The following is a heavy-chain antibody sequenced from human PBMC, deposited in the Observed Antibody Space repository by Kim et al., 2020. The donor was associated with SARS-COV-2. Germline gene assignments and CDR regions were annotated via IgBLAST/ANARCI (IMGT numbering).Heavy chain of an antibody. J-gene: IGHJ6*02. CDR1: GFTFSSYS. D-gene: IGHD5-18*01. Sequence: GGSLRLSCAATGFTFSSYSMNWVRQAPGKGLEWVSSISSSSSYIYYADSVKGRFTISRDNAKNSLYLQMNSLRAEDTAVYYCARVMSYSSNGGLFPYYYYGMDVWGQGTTVTVSS. CDR3: ARVMSYSSNGGLFPYYYYGMDV. V-gene: IGHV3-21*01. CDR2: ISSSSSYI.